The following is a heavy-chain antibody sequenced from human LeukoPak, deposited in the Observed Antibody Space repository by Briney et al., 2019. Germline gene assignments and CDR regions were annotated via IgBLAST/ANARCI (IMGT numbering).Heavy chain of an antibody. J-gene: IGHJ4*02. D-gene: IGHD5-24*01. CDR2: ISSSSYI. Sequence: GGSLRLSCAASGFTFSSYSMNWVRQAPGKGLEWVSSISSSSYIYYADSVKGRFTISRDNAKNSLYLQMNGLRAEDTAVYYCARARASYNPFDYWGQGTLVTVSS. V-gene: IGHV3-21*01. CDR3: ARARASYNPFDY. CDR1: GFTFSSYS.